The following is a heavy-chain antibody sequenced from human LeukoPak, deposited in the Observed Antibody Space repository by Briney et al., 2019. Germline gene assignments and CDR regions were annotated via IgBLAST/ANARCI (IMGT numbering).Heavy chain of an antibody. Sequence: SETLSLTCTVSGGSISSSSYYWGWIRQPPGKGLEWIGSIYYSGSTYYNPSLKSRVTISVDTSKNQFSLKLSSVTAADTAVYYCARAPPYYGNGYYSTRREYYFDYWGQGTLVTVSS. V-gene: IGHV4-39*07. CDR2: IYYSGST. J-gene: IGHJ4*02. D-gene: IGHD3-22*01. CDR1: GGSISSSSYY. CDR3: ARAPPYYGNGYYSTRREYYFDY.